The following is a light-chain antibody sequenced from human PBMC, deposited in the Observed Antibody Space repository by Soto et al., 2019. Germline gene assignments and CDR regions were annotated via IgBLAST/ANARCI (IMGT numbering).Light chain of an antibody. CDR1: QSVSSY. V-gene: IGKV3-11*01. Sequence: EIVLTQSPATLSLSPGERATLSCRASQSVSSYLAWYQQKPGQAPMLVIYDASNRATGIPARFSGSGSGTDFTLTISSLEPEDFAVYYCQQRSSWITFGQGTKLEIK. CDR2: DAS. J-gene: IGKJ2*01. CDR3: QQRSSWIT.